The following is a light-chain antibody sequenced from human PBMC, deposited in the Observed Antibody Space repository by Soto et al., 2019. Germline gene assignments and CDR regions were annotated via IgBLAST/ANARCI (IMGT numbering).Light chain of an antibody. CDR3: QQYNNRPPLT. Sequence: DILLTQSPVTLSLSPGERATLSCRASQNVRGYLAWYQQKPGQAPRLLIYDASNRATGIPARFSGSGSGTEFTLTISSLQSEDFAVYYCQQYNNRPPLTFGGGTKVDIK. V-gene: IGKV3-11*01. CDR1: QNVRGY. J-gene: IGKJ4*01. CDR2: DAS.